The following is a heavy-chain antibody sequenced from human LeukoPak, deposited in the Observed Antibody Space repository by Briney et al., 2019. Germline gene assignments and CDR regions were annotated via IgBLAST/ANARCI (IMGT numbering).Heavy chain of an antibody. CDR2: IKQDGSEK. CDR1: GFSFSDYY. V-gene: IGHV3-7*04. D-gene: IGHD3-10*01. CDR3: ARAYGSGSYFYYYYYGMDV. J-gene: IGHJ6*02. Sequence: PGGSLRLSCAASGFSFSDYYMTWIRQAPGKGLEWVANIKQDGSEKYYVDSVKGRFTISRDNAKNSLYLQMNSLRAEDTAVYYCARAYGSGSYFYYYYYGMDVWGQGTTVTVSS.